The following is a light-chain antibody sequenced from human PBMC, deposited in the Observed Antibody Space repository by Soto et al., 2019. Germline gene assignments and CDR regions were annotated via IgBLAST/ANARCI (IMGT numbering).Light chain of an antibody. Sequence: QCALTQPASVSGSPGQSITISCTGTSSDVDTYKYVSWYQQHPGKAPKLMIYEVSYRPSGVSDRFSGSKSGNTASLTISGLQAEDEADYYCCSYAGSTTRVQFGGGTKLTVL. J-gene: IGLJ2*01. CDR1: SSDVDTYKY. V-gene: IGLV2-14*01. CDR2: EVS. CDR3: CSYAGSTTRVQ.